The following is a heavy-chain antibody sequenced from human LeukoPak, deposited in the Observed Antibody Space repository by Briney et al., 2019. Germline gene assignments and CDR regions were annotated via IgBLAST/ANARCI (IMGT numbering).Heavy chain of an antibody. J-gene: IGHJ4*02. Sequence: GGSLRLSCAASGFTFSSYAMSWVRHAPGKGLEWVSAISGSGGSTYYADSVKGRFTISRDNSKNTLYLQMNSLRAEDTAVYYCAKTDVVATKGIDYWGQGTLVTVSS. CDR1: GFTFSSYA. D-gene: IGHD5-12*01. CDR3: AKTDVVATKGIDY. V-gene: IGHV3-23*01. CDR2: ISGSGGST.